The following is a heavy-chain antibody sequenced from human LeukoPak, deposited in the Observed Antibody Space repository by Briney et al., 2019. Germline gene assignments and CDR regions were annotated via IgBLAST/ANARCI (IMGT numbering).Heavy chain of an antibody. CDR3: VRGFTSMFTYYYYMDA. V-gene: IGHV3-11*04. Sequence: GGSLTLSCVASGFTFSEYYMNWVRQAPGKGLEWLSFISHSGSTKYYADSVKGRFTISRDNARNSLDLQMNSLRAEDTAVYFCVRGFTSMFTYYYYMDAWGKGTTVTVSS. J-gene: IGHJ6*03. CDR1: GFTFSEYY. CDR2: ISHSGSTK. D-gene: IGHD5-18*01.